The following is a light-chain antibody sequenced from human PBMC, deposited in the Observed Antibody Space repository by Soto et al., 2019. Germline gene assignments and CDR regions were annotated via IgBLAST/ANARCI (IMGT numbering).Light chain of an antibody. CDR3: QQFGNSPWT. CDR2: GAS. J-gene: IGKJ1*01. Sequence: IVMTQSPSTLSVSPGERATLSCRASQSVSSSYLAWYQQKPGQAPRLLIYGASSRATGIPDRFSGSGSGTDFTLTISRLEPEDFAVYFCQQFGNSPWTFGQGTKVDIK. CDR1: QSVSSSY. V-gene: IGKV3-20*01.